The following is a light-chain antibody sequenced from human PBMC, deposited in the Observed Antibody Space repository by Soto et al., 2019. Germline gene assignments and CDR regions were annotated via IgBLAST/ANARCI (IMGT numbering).Light chain of an antibody. V-gene: IGKV3-20*01. CDR3: QQYGSSGT. CDR2: GAS. CDR1: QSVSSSY. Sequence: EIVLTQSPGTLSPSPGERATLSCRASQSVSSSYLAWYQQKPGQAPRLLMYGASSRATGIPDRFSGSGSGTDFTLTISRLEPEDFAVYYCQQYGSSGTLGQGTKVDIK. J-gene: IGKJ1*01.